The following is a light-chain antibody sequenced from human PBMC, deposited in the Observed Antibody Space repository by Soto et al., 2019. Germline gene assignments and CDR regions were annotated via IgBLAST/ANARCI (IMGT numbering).Light chain of an antibody. CDR3: TSYAGSNIPVV. CDR1: SSDVGGYNF. V-gene: IGLV2-8*01. Sequence: QSFLTQPPSASGSPGQSVTISCTGTSSDVGGYNFVSWYQQHPGKAPKLMIYEVSKRPSGVPDRFSGSKSGNTASLTVSGLQADDEADYYCTSYAGSNIPVVFGGGTQLTVL. CDR2: EVS. J-gene: IGLJ2*01.